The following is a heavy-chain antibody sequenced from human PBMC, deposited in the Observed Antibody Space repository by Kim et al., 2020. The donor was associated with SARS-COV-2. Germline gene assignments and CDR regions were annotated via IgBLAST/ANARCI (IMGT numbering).Heavy chain of an antibody. CDR3: ARDLPGAGWWWYFDY. CDR2: INPGNANA. Sequence: ASVKVSCKASGYTFTSYAIHWVRQAPGQGLEWMGWINPGNANAKYSQEFQDRVTFIRDTSASTVYMELSSLTLEDTAVYYCARDLPGAGWWWYFDYWGQGTLVTVSA. V-gene: IGHV1-3*01. D-gene: IGHD2-8*02. J-gene: IGHJ4*02. CDR1: GYTFTSYA.